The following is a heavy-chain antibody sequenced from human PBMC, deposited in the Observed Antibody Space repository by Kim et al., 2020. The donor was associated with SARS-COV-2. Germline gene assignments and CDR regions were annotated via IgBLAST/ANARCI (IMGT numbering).Heavy chain of an antibody. D-gene: IGHD3-10*01. V-gene: IGHV4-59*01. Sequence: YHPALKSRVTISIDTSKSQCSLKLSSVTAADTVVYYCAGDRRRGEYYFDYWGQGTLVTVSS. J-gene: IGHJ4*02. CDR3: AGDRRRGEYYFDY.